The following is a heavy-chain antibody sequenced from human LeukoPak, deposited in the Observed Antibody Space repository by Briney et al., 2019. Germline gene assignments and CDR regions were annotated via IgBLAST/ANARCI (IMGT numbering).Heavy chain of an antibody. CDR2: ISAYNGNT. V-gene: IGHV1-18*01. CDR3: ARDSLAIGYCSSTSCYLQH. CDR1: GYTFTSYG. J-gene: IGHJ1*01. Sequence: ASVKVSCKASGYTFTSYGISWVRQAPGQGLEWMGWISAYNGNTNYAQKLQGRVTMTTDTSTSTVYMELSSLRSEDTAVYYCARDSLAIGYCSSTSCYLQHWGQGTLVTVSS. D-gene: IGHD2-2*01.